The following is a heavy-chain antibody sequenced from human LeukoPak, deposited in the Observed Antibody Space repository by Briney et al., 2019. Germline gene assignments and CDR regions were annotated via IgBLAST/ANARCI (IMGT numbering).Heavy chain of an antibody. Sequence: SETLSLTCAVYSGSPNGYSWNWIRQPPGKGLEWIGDINHSGSTTYKSSLKSRITISTDTSKKQVSLTLSSVTAADTAVYYCARTNYHQPRVLSDWGRGTLVTVSS. CDR1: SGSPNGYS. V-gene: IGHV4-34*01. CDR3: ARTNYHQPRVLSD. D-gene: IGHD5-24*01. J-gene: IGHJ4*02. CDR2: INHSGST.